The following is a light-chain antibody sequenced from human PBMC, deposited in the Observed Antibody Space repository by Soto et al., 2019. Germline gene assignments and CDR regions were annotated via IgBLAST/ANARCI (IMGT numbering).Light chain of an antibody. CDR1: QSVSSSQ. CDR2: GAS. J-gene: IGKJ2*01. V-gene: IGKV3-20*01. Sequence: EIVLTQAPGTLSLSPGESATLSCRASQSVSSSQVAWYQQKPGQAPRLIIYGASSRATGIPDRFRGVGSATDFTLTSSRLEPEDFAVYYCQQYETAPHTFGQGTKLEIK. CDR3: QQYETAPHT.